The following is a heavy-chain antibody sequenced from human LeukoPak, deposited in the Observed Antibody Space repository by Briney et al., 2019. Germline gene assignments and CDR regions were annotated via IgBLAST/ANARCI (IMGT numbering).Heavy chain of an antibody. V-gene: IGHV3-74*01. CDR3: ARDYVYSSSWYGVGY. J-gene: IGHJ4*02. Sequence: GGSLRLSCAASGFTFSSCWMHWVRQAPGKGLVWVSRINSDGSSTSYADSVKGRFTISRDNAKNTLYLQMNSLRAEDTAVYYCARDYVYSSSWYGVGYWGQGTLVTVSS. CDR1: GFTFSSCW. CDR2: INSDGSST. D-gene: IGHD6-13*01.